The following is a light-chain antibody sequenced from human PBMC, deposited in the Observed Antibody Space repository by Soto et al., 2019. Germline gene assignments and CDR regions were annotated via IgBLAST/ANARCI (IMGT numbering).Light chain of an antibody. J-gene: IGKJ1*01. CDR1: QTISSW. V-gene: IGKV1-5*03. CDR3: QHYNSYSEA. Sequence: DIQMTQSPSTLCGSXGDRVTITXXASQTISSWLAWYQQKPGKAPKLLIYKASTLKSGVPSRFSGSGSGTEFTLTISSLQPDDFATYYCQHYNSYSEAFGQGTKVDI. CDR2: KAS.